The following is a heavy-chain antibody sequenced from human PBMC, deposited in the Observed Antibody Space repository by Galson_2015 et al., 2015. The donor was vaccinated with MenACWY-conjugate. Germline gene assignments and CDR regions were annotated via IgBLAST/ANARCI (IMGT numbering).Heavy chain of an antibody. D-gene: IGHD3-10*01. CDR2: ISGSGGST. CDR1: GFTFSNAW. Sequence: SLRLSCAASGFTFSNAWMSWVRQAPGKGLEWVSAISGSGGSTYYADSVKGRFTISRDNSKNTLYLQMNSLRAEDTAVYYCAKDWGDYYGSGSYYSHFDYWGQGTLVTVSS. J-gene: IGHJ4*02. CDR3: AKDWGDYYGSGSYYSHFDY. V-gene: IGHV3-23*01.